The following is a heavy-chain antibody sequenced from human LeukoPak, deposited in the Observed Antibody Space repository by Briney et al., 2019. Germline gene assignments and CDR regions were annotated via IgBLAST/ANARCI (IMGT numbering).Heavy chain of an antibody. CDR3: AKDLVVAGTINYYYYGMDV. CDR2: ISWDGDNT. D-gene: IGHD6-19*01. J-gene: IGHJ6*04. V-gene: IGHV3-43D*04. CDR1: GFTFYDYA. Sequence: GGSLRLSCAASGFTFYDYAMHWVRQAPGKGLEWVSLISWDGDNTYYADSVRGRFTISRDNSKKSLYLQMNSLRAEDTALYYCAKDLVVAGTINYYYYGMDVWGKGTTVTVSS.